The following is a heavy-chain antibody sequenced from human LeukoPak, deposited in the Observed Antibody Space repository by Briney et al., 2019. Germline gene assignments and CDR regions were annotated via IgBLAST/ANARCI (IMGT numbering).Heavy chain of an antibody. Sequence: VASVKVSCKASGGTFSSYAISWVRQAPGQGLDWMGGIIPIFGTANYAQKFQGGVTITADKSTSTAYMELSSLRSEDTAVYYCARDSSTSNHFDYWGQGTLVTVSS. CDR3: ARDSSTSNHFDY. D-gene: IGHD2-2*01. J-gene: IGHJ4*02. V-gene: IGHV1-69*06. CDR1: GGTFSSYA. CDR2: IIPIFGTA.